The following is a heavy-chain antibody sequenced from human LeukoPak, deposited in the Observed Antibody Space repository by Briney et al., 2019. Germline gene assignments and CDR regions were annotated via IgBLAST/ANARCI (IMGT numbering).Heavy chain of an antibody. CDR3: AKDQGTEYYDSSGMLI. CDR2: IRYDGSNK. J-gene: IGHJ4*02. Sequence: GGSLRLSCAASGFTFSSYGMHWVRQAPGKGLEWVAFIRYDGSNKYYADSVKGRFTISRDNSKNTLYLQMNSLRAEDTAVYYCAKDQGTEYYDSSGMLIWGQGTLVTVSS. V-gene: IGHV3-30*02. D-gene: IGHD3-22*01. CDR1: GFTFSSYG.